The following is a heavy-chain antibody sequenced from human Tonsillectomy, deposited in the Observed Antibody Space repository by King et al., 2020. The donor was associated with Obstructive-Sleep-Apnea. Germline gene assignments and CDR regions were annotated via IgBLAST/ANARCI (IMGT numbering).Heavy chain of an antibody. CDR2: INHSGST. CDR1: GGSFSGYY. J-gene: IGHJ6*02. CDR3: ARGAPGVTARWACGMDV. D-gene: IGHD2-21*02. Sequence: VQLQQWGAGLLKPSETLSLTCAVYGGSFSGYYWSWIRQPPGKGLEWSGEINHSGSTNYNPSPKSRVTISVDTSKNQFSLKLSSVTAADTAVYYCARGAPGVTARWACGMDVWGQGTTVTVSS. V-gene: IGHV4-34*01.